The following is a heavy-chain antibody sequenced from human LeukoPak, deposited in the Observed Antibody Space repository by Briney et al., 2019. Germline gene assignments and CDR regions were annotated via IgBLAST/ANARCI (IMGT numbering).Heavy chain of an antibody. V-gene: IGHV4-34*01. CDR3: ARRRERWLQLRRAFDI. Sequence: SETLSLTCAVYGGSFSGYYWSWNRQPPGKGLEWIGEINHSGSTNYNPSLKSRVTISVDTSKNQFSLKLSSVTAADTAVYYCARRRERWLQLRRAFDIWGQGTMVTVSS. CDR2: INHSGST. D-gene: IGHD5-24*01. CDR1: GGSFSGYY. J-gene: IGHJ3*02.